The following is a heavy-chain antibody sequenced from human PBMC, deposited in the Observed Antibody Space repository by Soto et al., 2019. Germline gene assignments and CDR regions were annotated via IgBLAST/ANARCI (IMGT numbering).Heavy chain of an antibody. CDR3: ARDRGAAPYYYYGMDV. Sequence: PSETLSLTCTVSGGSISSYYWSWIRQPPGKGLEWIGYIYYSGSTNYNPSLKSRVTISVDTSKNQFSLKLSSVTAADTAVYYCARDRGAAPYYYYGMDVWGQGTTVTVS. V-gene: IGHV4-59*01. D-gene: IGHD6-25*01. CDR2: IYYSGST. J-gene: IGHJ6*02. CDR1: GGSISSYY.